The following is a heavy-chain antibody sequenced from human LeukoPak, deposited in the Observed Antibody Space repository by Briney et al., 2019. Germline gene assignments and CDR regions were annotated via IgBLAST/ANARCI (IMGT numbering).Heavy chain of an antibody. V-gene: IGHV4-61*02. Sequence: PSETLSLTCTVSGGSISSSSYYWGWIRQPAGKGLEWIGRIYTSGSTNYNPSLKSRVTMSVDTSKNQSSLKLSSVTAADTAVYYCAREDSSGWYGGYFQHWGQGTLVTVSS. CDR3: AREDSSGWYGGYFQH. CDR1: GGSISSSSYY. D-gene: IGHD6-19*01. CDR2: IYTSGST. J-gene: IGHJ1*01.